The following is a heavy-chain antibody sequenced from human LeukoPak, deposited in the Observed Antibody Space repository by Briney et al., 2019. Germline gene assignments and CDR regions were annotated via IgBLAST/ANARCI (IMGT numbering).Heavy chain of an antibody. J-gene: IGHJ4*02. CDR2: IWYDGSNK. Sequence: PGGSLRLSCAASGFTFSSYVMHWVRQAPGKGLEWVAFIWYDGSNKYYADSVKGRFTISRDNSKNTLYLQMNSLRAEDTAVYYCAKAPGGRFDYWGQGTLVTVSS. CDR1: GFTFSSYV. CDR3: AKAPGGRFDY. V-gene: IGHV3-30*02. D-gene: IGHD1-26*01.